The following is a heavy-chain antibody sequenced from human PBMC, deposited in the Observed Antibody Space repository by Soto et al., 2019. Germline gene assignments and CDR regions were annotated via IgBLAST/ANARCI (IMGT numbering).Heavy chain of an antibody. CDR3: ARDLSSGLLPTFDY. J-gene: IGHJ4*02. Sequence: ASVKVSCKASGYTFTGYYMHWVRQAPGQGLEWMGWINPNSGGTNYAQKFQGWVTMTRDTSISTAYMELSRLRSDDTAVYYCARDLSSGLLPTFDYWGQGTLVTVSS. CDR2: INPNSGGT. CDR1: GYTFTGYY. V-gene: IGHV1-2*04. D-gene: IGHD3-22*01.